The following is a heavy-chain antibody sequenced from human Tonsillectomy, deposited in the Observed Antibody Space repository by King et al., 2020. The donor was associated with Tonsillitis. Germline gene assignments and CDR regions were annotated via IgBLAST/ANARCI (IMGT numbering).Heavy chain of an antibody. CDR1: GYTFTGYY. CDR3: ASILGGLYYFDY. V-gene: IGHV1-2*02. Sequence: VQLVASGAEVKKPGASVKVSCKASGYTFTGYYMHWVRQAPGQGLEWMGWINPNSGGTNYAQTFQGRVTMTRDTSISTAYMELGRLRSDDTAVYYWASILGGLYYFDYWGQGTLVTVSS. CDR2: INPNSGGT. J-gene: IGHJ4*02. D-gene: IGHD7-27*01.